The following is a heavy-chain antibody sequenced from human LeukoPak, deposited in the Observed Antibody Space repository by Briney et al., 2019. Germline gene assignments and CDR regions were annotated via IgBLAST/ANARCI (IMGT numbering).Heavy chain of an antibody. CDR2: ISAYNGNT. Sequence: ASVKVSCKASGYTFTAYYIHWVRQAPGQGLEWMGWISAYNGNTNYAQKLQGRVTMTTDTSTSTAYMELRSLRSDDTAVYYCARVGYSGYDTNYYYYYMDVWGKGTTVTISS. CDR3: ARVGYSGYDTNYYYYYMDV. V-gene: IGHV1-18*01. J-gene: IGHJ6*03. D-gene: IGHD5-12*01. CDR1: GYTFTAYY.